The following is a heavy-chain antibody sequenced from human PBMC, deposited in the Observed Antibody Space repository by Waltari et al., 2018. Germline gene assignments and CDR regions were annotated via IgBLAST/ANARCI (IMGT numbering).Heavy chain of an antibody. V-gene: IGHV1-2*02. J-gene: IGHJ4*02. CDR1: GYTFPGYY. CDR2: INPNSGGT. D-gene: IGHD3-22*01. CDR3: ARDEAGSGYYQGVFDY. Sequence: QVQLVQSGAEVQKPGASVKVSCKASGYTFPGYYVHWVRHAPGQGLEWMGWINPNSGGTNDAQKFQGRVTMTRDTSISTAYMELSRLRSDDTAVYYCARDEAGSGYYQGVFDYWGQGTLVTVSS.